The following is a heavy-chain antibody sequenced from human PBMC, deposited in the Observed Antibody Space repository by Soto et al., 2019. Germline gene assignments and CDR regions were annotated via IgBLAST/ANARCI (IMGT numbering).Heavy chain of an antibody. J-gene: IGHJ6*02. Sequence: GEDVRDSLGAAGGTQSTPDSHGGRNAPGTALEWVSSISGSSTYIYYGDSVKARLTISRDNAKNSLYLQMNSLRAEDTAVYFCARDTSPSYTYYYGMDVWGQGT. CDR1: GGTQSTPD. V-gene: IGHV3-21*01. CDR2: ISGSSTYI. CDR3: ARDTSPSYTYYYGMDV. D-gene: IGHD1-26*01.